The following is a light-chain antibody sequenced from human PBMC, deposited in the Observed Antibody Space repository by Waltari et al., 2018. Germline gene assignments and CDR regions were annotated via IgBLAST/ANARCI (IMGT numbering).Light chain of an antibody. J-gene: IGKJ3*01. CDR2: DAS. CDR3: QHRSGP. V-gene: IGKV3-11*01. Sequence: EIVLTQSPATLSLSPGERATLPCSASQSVSDSLDWYQHKPGQAPRLLVYDASNRATGVPARFSGSGSGTHFTLTSSSLEPADVAVYNCQHRSGPFGPGTKVDFK. CDR1: QSVSDS.